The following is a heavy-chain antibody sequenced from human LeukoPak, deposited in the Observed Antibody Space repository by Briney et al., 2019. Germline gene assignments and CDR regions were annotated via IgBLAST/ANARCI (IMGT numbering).Heavy chain of an antibody. D-gene: IGHD3-9*01. J-gene: IGHJ5*02. Sequence: PSETLSLTYAVYGGSFSCYYWSWIRQPPGKGLEWIGEINHSGSTNYNPSLKSRVTISVDTSKNQFSLKLSSVTAADTAVYYCARGGLRYFDWLYNWFDPWGQGTLVSVSS. V-gene: IGHV4-34*01. CDR1: GGSFSCYY. CDR2: INHSGST. CDR3: ARGGLRYFDWLYNWFDP.